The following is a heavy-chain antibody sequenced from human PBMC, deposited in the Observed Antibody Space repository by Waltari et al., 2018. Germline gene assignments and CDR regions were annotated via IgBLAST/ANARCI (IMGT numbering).Heavy chain of an antibody. V-gene: IGHV6-1*01. CDR3: ARGVVANTYYFDY. CDR2: TYVRSKWSD. J-gene: IGHJ4*02. CDR1: GDSVSSYSAA. Sequence: QVLLQQSGPGLVRPSQTLSLTCAISGDSVSSYSAAWNWVRQSPSRGLGWLGRTYVRSKWSDDDAVSVRGRITINPETSKNQFSLHLNSVTPEDTAVYYCARGVVANTYYFDYWGQGILVTVSS. D-gene: IGHD2-15*01.